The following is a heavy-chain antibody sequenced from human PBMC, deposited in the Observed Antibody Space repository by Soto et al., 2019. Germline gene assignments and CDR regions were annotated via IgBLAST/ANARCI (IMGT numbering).Heavy chain of an antibody. D-gene: IGHD6-13*01. CDR3: ARSFGVAAAGPLDY. CDR1: GYTFTNYG. J-gene: IGHJ4*02. CDR2: ISADKGNT. Sequence: ASVKVSCKTSGYTFTNYGIRWVRQAHGQGLEWMGWISADKGNTNYAQKLQGRVTMTTDTSTSTAYMELRSLRSDDTAVYYCARSFGVAAAGPLDYWGQGTLVTVSS. V-gene: IGHV1-18*01.